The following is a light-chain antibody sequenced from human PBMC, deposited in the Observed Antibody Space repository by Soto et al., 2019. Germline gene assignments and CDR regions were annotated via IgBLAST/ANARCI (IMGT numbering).Light chain of an antibody. Sequence: QSALTQPASVSGSPGQSIIISCTGTSNDVGGHDYVSWYQQHPGKAPKLVIYDVLSRPSGVSDRFSGSKSGHTASLTISGLRPEDEADYYCASYTSSSTLVFGTGTKLTVL. CDR1: SNDVGGHDY. V-gene: IGLV2-14*03. J-gene: IGLJ1*01. CDR3: ASYTSSSTLV. CDR2: DVL.